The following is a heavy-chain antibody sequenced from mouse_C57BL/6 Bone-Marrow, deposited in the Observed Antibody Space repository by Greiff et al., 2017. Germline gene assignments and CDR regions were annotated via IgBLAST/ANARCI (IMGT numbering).Heavy chain of an antibody. CDR3: AANWDRYFDV. V-gene: IGHV1-50*01. D-gene: IGHD4-1*01. Sequence: QVQLQQSGAELVKPGASVKLSCKASGYTFTSYWMQWVKQRPGQGLEWIGEIDPSDSYTNYNEKFKGKATLTVDTSSSTAYMQLSSLTSEDSAVYYCAANWDRYFDVWGTGTTVTVSS. CDR1: GYTFTSYW. J-gene: IGHJ1*03. CDR2: IDPSDSYT.